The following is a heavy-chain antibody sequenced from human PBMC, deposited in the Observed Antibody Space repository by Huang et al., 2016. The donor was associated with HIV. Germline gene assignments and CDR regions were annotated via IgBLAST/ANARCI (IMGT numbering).Heavy chain of an antibody. V-gene: IGHV3-48*01. CDR3: ARVAYSYGMH. J-gene: IGHJ4*02. CDR2: IGAGGAPR. Sequence: VESGGGLVQPGGSLRLSGAASGFPFNKYSMNWVRQAPGKGLEWGTYIGAGGAPRYYADSVKGRFTISRDNGKKLTSLEMNSLRAEDTAVYFCARVAYSYGMHWGQGTLVTVSS. D-gene: IGHD5-18*01. CDR1: GFPFNKYS.